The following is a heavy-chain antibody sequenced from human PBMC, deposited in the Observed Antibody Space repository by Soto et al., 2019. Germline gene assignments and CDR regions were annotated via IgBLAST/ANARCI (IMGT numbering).Heavy chain of an antibody. CDR1: GFTFDDYA. Sequence: GGSLRLSCAASGFTFDDYAMHWVRQAPGKGLEWVSGISWNSGSIGYADSVKGRFTISRDNAKNSLYLQMNSLRAEDTALYYCAKDYDYDSSYPEYWGQGTLVTVSS. CDR3: AKDYDYDSSYPEY. CDR2: ISWNSGSI. D-gene: IGHD3-22*01. V-gene: IGHV3-9*01. J-gene: IGHJ4*02.